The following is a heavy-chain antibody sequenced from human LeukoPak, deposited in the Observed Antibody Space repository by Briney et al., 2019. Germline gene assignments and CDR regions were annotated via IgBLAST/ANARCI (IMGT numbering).Heavy chain of an antibody. J-gene: IGHJ4*02. D-gene: IGHD1-26*01. Sequence: PGGSLRLSCAASGFTFSVFEMNWVRQAPGKGLEWVSYISSTGSWTFYADSVKGRFTISRDNAKNSLYLQMNSLRAEDTAVYYCAKIAGTYSPDYWGQGTLVTVSS. V-gene: IGHV3-48*03. CDR3: AKIAGTYSPDY. CDR1: GFTFSVFE. CDR2: ISSTGSWT.